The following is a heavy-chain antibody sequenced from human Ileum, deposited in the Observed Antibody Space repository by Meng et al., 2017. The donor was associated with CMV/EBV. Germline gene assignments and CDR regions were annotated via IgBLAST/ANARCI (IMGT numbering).Heavy chain of an antibody. Sequence: GESLKISCAASGFTFSSYAMSWVRQAPGKGLEWVSAISGSGGSTYYADSVKGRFTISRDNSKNTLYLQMNSLRAEDTAVYYCAKFKQQRSGTHYFYYWGQGTLVTVSS. J-gene: IGHJ4*02. CDR2: ISGSGGST. D-gene: IGHD6-13*01. CDR3: AKFKQQRSGTHYFYY. CDR1: GFTFSSYA. V-gene: IGHV3-23*01.